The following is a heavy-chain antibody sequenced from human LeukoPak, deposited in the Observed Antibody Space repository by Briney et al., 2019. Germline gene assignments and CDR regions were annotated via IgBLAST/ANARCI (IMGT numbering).Heavy chain of an antibody. Sequence: SVKVSCKASGGTFSSYAISWVRQAPGQGLEWMGGIIPIFGTANYAQKFQGRVTITADESTSTAYMELSSLRSEDTAVYYCARDLRYCSGGSCYWGQGTLVTVSS. CDR3: ARDLRYCSGGSCY. V-gene: IGHV1-69*01. D-gene: IGHD2-15*01. CDR1: GGTFSSYA. J-gene: IGHJ4*02. CDR2: IIPIFGTA.